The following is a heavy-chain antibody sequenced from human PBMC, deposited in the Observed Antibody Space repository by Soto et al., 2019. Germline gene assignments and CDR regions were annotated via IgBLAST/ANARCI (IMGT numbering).Heavy chain of an antibody. Sequence: EVQLLESGGGLVQPGGSLRLSCAASGFTFSTYAMSWVRQAPGKGLEWVAAISGSGGATYYADSVKGRFTISRVNSKNTLYLEMNSLRAEDTAVYYCTKDAYFDLWGEGRGSNWFDPWGQGTLVTVTS. V-gene: IGHV3-23*01. CDR1: GFTFSTYA. CDR3: TKDAYFDLWGEGRGSNWFDP. D-gene: IGHD3-3*01. J-gene: IGHJ5*02. CDR2: ISGSGGAT.